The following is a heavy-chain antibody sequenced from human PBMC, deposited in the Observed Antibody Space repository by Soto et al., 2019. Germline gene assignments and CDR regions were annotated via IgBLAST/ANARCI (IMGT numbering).Heavy chain of an antibody. CDR1: GGSVSSGSYD. CDR2: IYYSGST. V-gene: IGHV4-61*01. CDR3: ARDLGGSTYYYDSSGYYPSGY. Sequence: SETLSLTCTVSGGSVSSGSYDWRWIRQPPGKGLEWIGYIYYSGSTNYNPSLTSRATISVDTSKNQLPLKLSSVTDAETAVYYCARDLGGSTYYYDSSGYYPSGYWGQGTLVTVSS. J-gene: IGHJ4*02. D-gene: IGHD3-22*01.